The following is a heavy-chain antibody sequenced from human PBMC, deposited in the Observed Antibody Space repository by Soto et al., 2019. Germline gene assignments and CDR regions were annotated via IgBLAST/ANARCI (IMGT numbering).Heavy chain of an antibody. Sequence: SETLSLTCTVSGGSVSSYYWSWIRQSPGKGLEWIGFIYYSGSTKYKPSLKSRVTISVDTSKNQFSLKVSSATAADTAVYYCARISVASRYMDVWGKGSTVTVSS. CDR2: IYYSGST. V-gene: IGHV4-59*08. D-gene: IGHD5-12*01. CDR1: GGSVSSYY. J-gene: IGHJ6*03. CDR3: ARISVASRYMDV.